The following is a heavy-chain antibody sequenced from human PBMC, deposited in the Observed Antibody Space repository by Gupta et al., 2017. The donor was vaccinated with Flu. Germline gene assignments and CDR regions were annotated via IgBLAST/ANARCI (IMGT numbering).Heavy chain of an antibody. CDR2: IWYDGSKK. CDR1: FSSYG. V-gene: IGHV3-33*01. J-gene: IGHJ4*02. D-gene: IGHD3-3*01. Sequence: FSSYGMHWVRQAPGKGLEWVAVIWYDGSKKYYADAVKGRFTISRDRSKTKLYLQMDSRRDEDTAVYYCARAHVWSGYNLEFWGQGTLVHVSS. CDR3: ARAHVWSGYNLEF.